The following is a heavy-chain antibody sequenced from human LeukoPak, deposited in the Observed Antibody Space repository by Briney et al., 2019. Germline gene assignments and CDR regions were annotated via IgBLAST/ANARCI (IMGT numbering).Heavy chain of an antibody. J-gene: IGHJ4*02. D-gene: IGHD1-26*01. CDR3: ARQDGIVGATDY. CDR1: GGSISSYY. Sequence: SETLSLTCTVSGGSISSYYWSWIRQPPGKGLEWIGYIHYSGSTNYNPSLKSRVTISVDTSKNQFSLKLSSVTAADTAVYYCARQDGIVGATDYWGQGTLVTVSS. V-gene: IGHV4-59*08. CDR2: IHYSGST.